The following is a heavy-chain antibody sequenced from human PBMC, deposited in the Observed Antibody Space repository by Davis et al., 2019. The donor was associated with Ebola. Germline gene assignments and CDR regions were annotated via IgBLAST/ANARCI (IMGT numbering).Heavy chain of an antibody. Sequence: AASVKVSCKASGGTFSSYTISWVRQAPGQGLEWMGWINAGNGNTKYSQKFQGRVTITRDTSASTVYLDLTSLRSDDTAVFYCARASFGYNSGWYADYWGPGSLVTVSS. J-gene: IGHJ4*02. CDR3: ARASFGYNSGWYADY. D-gene: IGHD6-19*01. V-gene: IGHV1-3*01. CDR1: GGTFSSYT. CDR2: INAGNGNT.